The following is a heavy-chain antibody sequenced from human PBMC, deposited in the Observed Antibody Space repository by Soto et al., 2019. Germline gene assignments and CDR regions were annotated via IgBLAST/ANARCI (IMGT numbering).Heavy chain of an antibody. D-gene: IGHD1-1*01. CDR1: GLTVSGKNY. Sequence: DVQLVESGGGLIQPGESLRLSCAAFGLTVSGKNYVAWVRQAPGKGLEWSPALYDVDGTYYADSVKGRFTTSRDSSKTTVYLQLNGLRPDDTAVYYCASWHEREHAYDVWGRGTTVTVSS. CDR2: LYDVDGT. J-gene: IGHJ3*01. CDR3: ASWHEREHAYDV. V-gene: IGHV3-53*01.